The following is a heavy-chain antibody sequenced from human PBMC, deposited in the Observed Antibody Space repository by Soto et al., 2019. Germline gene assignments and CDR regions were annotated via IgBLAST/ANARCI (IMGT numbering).Heavy chain of an antibody. CDR2: IYHSGST. CDR1: GYSIRNGYY. V-gene: IGHV4-38-2*02. J-gene: IGHJ5*02. CDR3: ARVGPYCGGDCYSPPP. Sequence: SETLSLTCTVSGYSIRNGYYWGWIRQPPGKGLEWIGTIYHSGSTYYNPSLRSRVTISVDASENHFSLKLSSVTAADTAVYYCARVGPYCGGDCYSPPPWGQGTLVTVSS. D-gene: IGHD2-21*02.